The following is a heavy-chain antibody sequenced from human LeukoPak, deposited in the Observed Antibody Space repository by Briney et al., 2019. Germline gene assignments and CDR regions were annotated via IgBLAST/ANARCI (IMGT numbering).Heavy chain of an antibody. Sequence: GASVKVSCKVSGYTLTELSMHWVRQAPGKGREWMGGFDPEDGETIYAQKFQGRVTMTEDTSTDTAYMELSSLRSEDTAVYYCARERGYCSGGSCYYPLYYFDYWGQGTLVTVSS. J-gene: IGHJ4*02. D-gene: IGHD2-15*01. CDR1: GYTLTELS. V-gene: IGHV1-24*01. CDR2: FDPEDGET. CDR3: ARERGYCSGGSCYYPLYYFDY.